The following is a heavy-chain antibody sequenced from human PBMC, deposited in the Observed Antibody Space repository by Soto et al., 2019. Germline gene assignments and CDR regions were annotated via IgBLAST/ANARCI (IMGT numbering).Heavy chain of an antibody. V-gene: IGHV3-23*01. J-gene: IGHJ5*02. CDR1: GFTFSSYA. D-gene: IGHD3-10*01. CDR3: AKDYYYGSGQNAGRLDP. CDR2: IVGSGDST. Sequence: GGSLRLSCAASGFTFSSYAMRWVRQAPGKGLEWVSAIVGSGDSTYYADSVEGRFTISRDNSKNTLYLQMNSLRAEDTAVYYCAKDYYYGSGQNAGRLDPWGQGTLVTVSS.